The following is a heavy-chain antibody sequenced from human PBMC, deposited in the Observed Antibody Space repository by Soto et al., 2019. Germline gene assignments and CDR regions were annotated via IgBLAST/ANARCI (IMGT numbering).Heavy chain of an antibody. Sequence: QVQLVQSGAEVKKPGSSVKDSCKASGDTFSSYAISWVRQAPGQGLKWMGGIIPIFGTANYAQKFQGRVTITADESTSTAYMELSSLRSDDTAVYYCARDRDGYNEHGMDVWGQGTTVTVSS. D-gene: IGHD5-12*01. CDR1: GDTFSSYA. V-gene: IGHV1-69*12. CDR2: IIPIFGTA. CDR3: ARDRDGYNEHGMDV. J-gene: IGHJ6*02.